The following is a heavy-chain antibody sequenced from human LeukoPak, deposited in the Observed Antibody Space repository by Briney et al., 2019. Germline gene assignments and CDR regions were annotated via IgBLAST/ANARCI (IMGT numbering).Heavy chain of an antibody. CDR1: GYTFTGYY. J-gene: IGHJ4*02. CDR2: INPNGADT. D-gene: IGHD6-13*01. V-gene: IGHV1-2*02. CDR3: ARVTRIAAEGVDY. Sequence: AASVKVSCKASGYTFTGYYIHWVRQAPGQGLEWMGWINPNGADTNYAQKFQGRVTMTRDTSISTAYMELSRLRSDDTAVYYCARVTRIAAEGVDYWGQGTLVTVSS.